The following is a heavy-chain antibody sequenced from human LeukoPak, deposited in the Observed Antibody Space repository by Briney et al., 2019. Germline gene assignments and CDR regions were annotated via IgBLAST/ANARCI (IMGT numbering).Heavy chain of an antibody. CDR2: IWYDGSNK. Sequence: GGSLRLSCAASGFTFSNYGMHWVRQAPGKGLEWVAVIWYDGSNKYYADSVRGRFTISRDNSKNTLYLQMNSLRAEDTAMYYCARDRTRDCSGGGCYRHYFDYWGQGTLVTVSS. D-gene: IGHD2-15*01. CDR1: GFTFSNYG. J-gene: IGHJ4*02. CDR3: ARDRTRDCSGGGCYRHYFDY. V-gene: IGHV3-33*01.